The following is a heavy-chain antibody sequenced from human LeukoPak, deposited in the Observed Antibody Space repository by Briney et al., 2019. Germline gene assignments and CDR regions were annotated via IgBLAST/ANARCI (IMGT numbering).Heavy chain of an antibody. V-gene: IGHV4-59*01. D-gene: IGHD6-19*01. CDR3: ARDGGQWLSAFDI. J-gene: IGHJ3*02. CDR2: IYYSGST. CDR1: GGSIGSYY. Sequence: SETLSLTCTVSGGSIGSYYWSWIRQPPGKGLEWIGYIYYSGSTNYNPSLKSRVTISVDTSKNQFSLKLSSVTAADTAVYYCARDGGQWLSAFDIWGQGTMVTVSS.